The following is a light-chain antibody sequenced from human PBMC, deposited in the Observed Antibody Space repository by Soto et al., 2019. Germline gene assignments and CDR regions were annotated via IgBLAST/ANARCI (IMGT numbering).Light chain of an antibody. CDR1: SGDVGNYKF. J-gene: IGLJ1*01. Sequence: QSALTQPASVSGSPGQSITVSCTGASGDVGNYKFVSWYQQHPGKAPKLIIFEVDKRPSGVSDRFSGSKSGNTASLTVSGLQAEDEADYYCCSYSGRSTFVFGTGTRSPS. CDR3: CSYSGRSTFV. CDR2: EVD. V-gene: IGLV2-23*02.